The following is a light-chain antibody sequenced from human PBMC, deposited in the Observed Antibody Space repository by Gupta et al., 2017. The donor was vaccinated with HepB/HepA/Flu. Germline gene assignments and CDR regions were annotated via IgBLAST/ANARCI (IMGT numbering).Light chain of an antibody. Sequence: QSALTQPASVSGSLGQSITLSCTGTSSDVGAYDAVSWYQQYPGKAPKLLIYDVNSRPSGVSNRFSGSKSGNTASLTISGLQAEDETDYYCSSFSRTSTLVVFGGGTKLTVL. CDR3: SSFSRTSTLVV. V-gene: IGLV2-14*03. J-gene: IGLJ2*01. CDR2: DVN. CDR1: SSDVGAYDA.